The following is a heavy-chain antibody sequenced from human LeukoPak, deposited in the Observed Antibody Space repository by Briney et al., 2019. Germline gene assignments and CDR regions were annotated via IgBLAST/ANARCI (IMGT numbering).Heavy chain of an antibody. V-gene: IGHV3-21*01. CDR1: GFTFSSYS. Sequence: PGGSLRLSCAASGFTFSSYSMNWVRQAPGKGLEWVSSVSSSSSYIYYADSVKGRFTISRDNAKNSLYLQMNSLRAEDTAVYYCARDLGCSGGSCYSGAFDIWGQGTMVTVSS. CDR2: VSSSSSYI. CDR3: ARDLGCSGGSCYSGAFDI. D-gene: IGHD2-15*01. J-gene: IGHJ3*02.